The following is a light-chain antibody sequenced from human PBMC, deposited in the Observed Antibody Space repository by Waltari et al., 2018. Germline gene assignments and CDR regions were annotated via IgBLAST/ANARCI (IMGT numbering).Light chain of an antibody. Sequence: QSVLTQPPSASGTPGQRVTVSCSGSTSNNGRHTVNWYQQLPGTAPKLLIYNKNERPSGVPDRFSGSKSGTSASLAISGLQSEDEADYYCAAWDDSLNGWVFGGGTKVTVV. CDR3: AAWDDSLNGWV. CDR1: TSNNGRHT. J-gene: IGLJ3*02. V-gene: IGLV1-44*01. CDR2: NKN.